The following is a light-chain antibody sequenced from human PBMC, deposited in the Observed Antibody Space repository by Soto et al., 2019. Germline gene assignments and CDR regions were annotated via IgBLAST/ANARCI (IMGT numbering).Light chain of an antibody. Sequence: EIVMTQSPATLSVSPGETATLSCRASQSVSSNLAWYQQKPGQAPRLLIYGASTRATGIPARFSGSGSGTELTRTISRLESEDFAVYHRQHPGTFGKGTKVDIK. CDR1: QSVSSN. CDR2: GAS. V-gene: IGKV3-15*01. J-gene: IGKJ1*01. CDR3: QHPGT.